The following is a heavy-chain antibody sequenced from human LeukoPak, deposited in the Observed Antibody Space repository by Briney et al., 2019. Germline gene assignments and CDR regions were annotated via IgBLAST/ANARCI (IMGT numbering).Heavy chain of an antibody. Sequence: SETLSLNCTASGGSISSYYWSWIRQPPGKGLEWIGYIYYSGSTNYNPSLKSRVTISVDTSKNQFSLKLSSVTAADTAVYYCARADYDILTGYHGLYYFDYWGQGTLVTVSS. CDR2: IYYSGST. D-gene: IGHD3-9*01. CDR3: ARADYDILTGYHGLYYFDY. CDR1: GGSISSYY. J-gene: IGHJ4*02. V-gene: IGHV4-59*01.